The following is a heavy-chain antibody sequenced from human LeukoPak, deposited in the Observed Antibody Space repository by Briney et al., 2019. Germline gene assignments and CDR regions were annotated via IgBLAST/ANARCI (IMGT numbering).Heavy chain of an antibody. D-gene: IGHD1-26*01. CDR2: INSDGTTT. V-gene: IGHV3-74*01. Sequence: PGGSLRLSCAASGFTFSSNWMQWVRQAPGKGPVWVSRINSDGTTTNYADSVKGRFTISRDNAKNTLYLQMNSLRAEDTAMYYCVRTRYVSSYGDCWGQGTLVTVSS. J-gene: IGHJ4*02. CDR3: VRTRYVSSYGDC. CDR1: GFTFSSNW.